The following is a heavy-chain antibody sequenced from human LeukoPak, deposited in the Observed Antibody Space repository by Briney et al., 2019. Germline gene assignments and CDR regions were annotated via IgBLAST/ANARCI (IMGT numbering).Heavy chain of an antibody. CDR3: ARVGWLQYFDY. CDR2: VISILNAT. CDR1: GGTFHTYA. Sequence: SVKVSCRAPGGTFHTYAVSWVRQAPGQGLEWLGGVISILNATNYAQKFQGRVTITRDTSASTAYMELSSLRSEDTAVYYCARVGWLQYFDYWGQGTLVTVSS. V-gene: IGHV1-69*05. J-gene: IGHJ4*02. D-gene: IGHD5-24*01.